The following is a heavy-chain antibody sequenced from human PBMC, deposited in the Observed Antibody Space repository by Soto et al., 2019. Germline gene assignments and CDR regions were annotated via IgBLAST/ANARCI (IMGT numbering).Heavy chain of an antibody. CDR3: ARDQGHGPGLI. CDR1: GGSISSYY. Sequence: QVQLQESGPGLVKPSETLSLTCTVSGGSISSYYWSWIRQPPGKGLEWIGYIYYSGSTNYNPSLKSRVTISVDTSKNQFSLKLSSVTAADTVVYYCARDQGHGPGLIWGQGTMVTVSS. V-gene: IGHV4-59*01. CDR2: IYYSGST. J-gene: IGHJ3*02. D-gene: IGHD4-17*01.